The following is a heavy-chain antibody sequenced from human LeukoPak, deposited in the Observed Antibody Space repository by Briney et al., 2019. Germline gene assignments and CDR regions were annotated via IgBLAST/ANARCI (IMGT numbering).Heavy chain of an antibody. D-gene: IGHD2-15*01. CDR2: IIPIFGTA. V-gene: IGHV1-69*05. CDR1: GGTFSSYA. Sequence: SVKVSCNASGGTFSSYAISWVRQAPGQGLEWMGGIIPIFGTANYAQKFQGRVTITTDESTSTAYMELSSLRSEDTAVYYCAAGYCSGGSCYLVGEGWGQGTLVTVSS. CDR3: AAGYCSGGSCYLVGEG. J-gene: IGHJ4*02.